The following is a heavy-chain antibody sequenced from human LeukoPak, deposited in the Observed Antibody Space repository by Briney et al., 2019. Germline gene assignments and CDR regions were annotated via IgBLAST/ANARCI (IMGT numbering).Heavy chain of an antibody. J-gene: IGHJ4*02. CDR2: IYYSGSP. D-gene: IGHD6-13*01. Sequence: SETLSLTCTVSGGSISSSSYYWGWIRQPPGKGLEWIGSIYYSGSPYYNPSLKSRVTISVDTSKNQFSLRLSSVTAADTAVYYCARHWSWYVDYWGQGTLVTVSS. CDR1: GGSISSSSYY. V-gene: IGHV4-39*01. CDR3: ARHWSWYVDY.